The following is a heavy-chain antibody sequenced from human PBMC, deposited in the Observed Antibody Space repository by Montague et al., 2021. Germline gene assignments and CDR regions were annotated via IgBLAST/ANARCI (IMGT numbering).Heavy chain of an antibody. CDR2: ISGKSSYI. Sequence: SLRLSCAAFDFTSSSYTINWVRQAPGKGLEWVSYISGKSSYIYYAASVKGRFTISRDNAKNSLFLQMNSLRAEDTAVYYCAREGVGDLLFSFDSWGQGTLVTVSS. CDR3: AREGVGDLLFSFDS. V-gene: IGHV3-21*01. J-gene: IGHJ4*02. CDR1: DFTSSSYT. D-gene: IGHD3-10*01.